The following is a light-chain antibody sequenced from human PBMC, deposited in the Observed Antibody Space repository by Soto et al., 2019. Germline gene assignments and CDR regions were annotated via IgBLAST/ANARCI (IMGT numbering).Light chain of an antibody. Sequence: EIVLTQSPGTLSLSPGDRATLSCRASQSLGSTYLAWFQQRPGQAPRLLIFATSTRASGVPARSTCSRSEADFTLPISGLEPEDFALYYCQQYSGSLPWTFGQGTNVEI. J-gene: IGKJ1*01. CDR2: ATS. CDR1: QSLGSTY. CDR3: QQYSGSLPWT. V-gene: IGKV3-20*01.